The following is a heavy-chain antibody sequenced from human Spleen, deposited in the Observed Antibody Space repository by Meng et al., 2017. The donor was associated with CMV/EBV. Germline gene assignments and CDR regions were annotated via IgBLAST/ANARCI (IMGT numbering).Heavy chain of an antibody. J-gene: IGHJ5*02. D-gene: IGHD1-7*01. CDR2: ISSSGSTI. Sequence: GESLKISCAASGFTFSDSYMSWIRQAPDKGLEWVSYISSSGSTIYYADSVKGRFTISRDNAKNSLYLQMNSLRAEDTAVYYCARERITGTTNWFDPWGQGTLVTVSS. CDR3: ARERITGTTNWFDP. CDR1: GFTFSDSY. V-gene: IGHV3-11*01.